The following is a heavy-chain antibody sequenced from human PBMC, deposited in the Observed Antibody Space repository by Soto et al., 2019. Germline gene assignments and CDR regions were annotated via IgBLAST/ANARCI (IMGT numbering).Heavy chain of an antibody. J-gene: IGHJ4*02. CDR2: IYYTGST. V-gene: IGHV4-59*08. CDR1: GGSINNHC. Sequence: PSETLSLTCTVSGGSINNHCWSWIRQPPGKGLEWIGCIYYTGSTYYNPSLKSRVTISVDTSKNQFSLKLSSVTAADTAVYYCARHRHYDILTGYYPPGFDYWGQGTLVTV. D-gene: IGHD3-9*01. CDR3: ARHRHYDILTGYYPPGFDY.